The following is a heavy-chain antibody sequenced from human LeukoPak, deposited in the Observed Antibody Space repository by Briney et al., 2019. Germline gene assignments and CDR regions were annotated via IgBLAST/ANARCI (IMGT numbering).Heavy chain of an antibody. V-gene: IGHV3-30*18. CDR2: ISYDGSNK. CDR3: AKDSSPYCSSTSCYCNWFVP. CDR1: GFPFSSYG. J-gene: IGHJ5*02. D-gene: IGHD2-2*01. Sequence: PGGSLRLSCAASGFPFSSYGMHWVRQAPGKGLEWVAVISYDGSNKYYADSVKGRFTISRDNSRNTLYLQMNSLRAEDTAVYYCAKDSSPYCSSTSCYCNWFVPWGQGTLVTVSS.